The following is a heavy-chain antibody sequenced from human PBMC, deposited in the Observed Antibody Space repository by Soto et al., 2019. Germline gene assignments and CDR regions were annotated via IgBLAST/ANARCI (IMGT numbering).Heavy chain of an antibody. D-gene: IGHD2-15*01. Sequence: QLQLQESGSGLVKPSQTLSLTCAVSGGSISSGGYSWSWIRQPPGKGLEWIGYNYHSGSTDYNPTLKXRITLSXXGHKNQFSLRLSSVTAADTAVYYCAGGIAARPLGYWGQGTLVTVSS. CDR3: AGGIAARPLGY. CDR2: NYHSGST. J-gene: IGHJ4*02. CDR1: GGSISSGGYS. V-gene: IGHV4-30-2*01.